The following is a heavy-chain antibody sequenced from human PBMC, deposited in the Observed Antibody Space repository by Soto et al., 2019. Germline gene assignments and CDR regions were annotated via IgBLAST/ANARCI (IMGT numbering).Heavy chain of an antibody. D-gene: IGHD3-22*01. J-gene: IGHJ6*02. CDR2: IYYSGST. V-gene: IGHV4-31*03. Sequence: SQTLSLTCTFSGCPISTGGYYWSWIRQHPGKGLEWIGYIYYSGSTYYNPSLKSRVTISVDTSKNQFSLKLSSVTAADTAVYYCARDHYYDSSGYGSGMDVWGQGTTVT. CDR3: ARDHYYDSSGYGSGMDV. CDR1: GCPISTGGYY.